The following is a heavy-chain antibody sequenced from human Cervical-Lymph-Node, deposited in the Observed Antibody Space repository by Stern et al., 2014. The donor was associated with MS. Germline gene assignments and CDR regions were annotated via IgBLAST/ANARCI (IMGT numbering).Heavy chain of an antibody. CDR2: IIPIFDIA. V-gene: IGHV1-69*01. J-gene: IGHJ3*02. CDR3: ARSPRTFGGVAFTFDI. CDR1: GGSFSSYP. Sequence: VQLVESGAEVKKSGSSVKVSCKASGGSFSSYPLTWVRQAPGQGLEWMGGIIPIFDIANYAQQLQCRVTIAADEATTTAYMELSSLRSDDTAVYYCARSPRTFGGVAFTFDIWGQGTMVTVSS. D-gene: IGHD3-16*01.